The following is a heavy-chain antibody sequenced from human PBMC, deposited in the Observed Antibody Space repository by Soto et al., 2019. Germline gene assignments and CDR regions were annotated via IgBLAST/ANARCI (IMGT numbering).Heavy chain of an antibody. D-gene: IGHD6-19*01. J-gene: IGHJ3*02. CDR1: GFTFSNAW. V-gene: IGHV3-15*01. CDR2: IKSKTDGGTT. Sequence: PGGSLRLSCAASGFTFSNAWMSWVRQAPGKGLEWVGRIKSKTDGGTTDYAAPVKGRFTISRDDSKNTLYLQMNSLKTEDTAVYYCTHRIAVAPAGAFDIWGQGTVVTVSS. CDR3: THRIAVAPAGAFDI.